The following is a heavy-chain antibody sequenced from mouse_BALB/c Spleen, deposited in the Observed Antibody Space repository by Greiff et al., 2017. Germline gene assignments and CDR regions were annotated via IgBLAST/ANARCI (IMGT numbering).Heavy chain of an antibody. D-gene: IGHD2-10*02. Sequence: VQLQQSGAELVRSGASVKLSCTASGFNIKDYYMHWVKQRPEQGLEWIGWIDPENGDTEYAPKFQGKATMTADTSSNTAYLQLSSLTSEDTAVYYCNALYGNDPYYAMDYWGQGTSVTVSS. CDR2: IDPENGDT. V-gene: IGHV14-4*02. CDR3: NALYGNDPYYAMDY. CDR1: GFNIKDYY. J-gene: IGHJ4*01.